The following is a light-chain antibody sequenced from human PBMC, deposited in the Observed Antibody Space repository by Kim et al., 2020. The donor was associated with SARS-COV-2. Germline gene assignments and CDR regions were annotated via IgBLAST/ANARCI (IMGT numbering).Light chain of an antibody. V-gene: IGKV3-15*01. Sequence: EIVLTQFPATLSVSPGERATLSCRASQSISSNLAWYQQKPGQAPRLLIYGASTRATGITARFSGSGSGTEFTLTISSLQPEDIAVYHCQQYNHWPETFGRGTKVDIK. CDR1: QSISSN. CDR3: QQYNHWPET. CDR2: GAS. J-gene: IGKJ1*01.